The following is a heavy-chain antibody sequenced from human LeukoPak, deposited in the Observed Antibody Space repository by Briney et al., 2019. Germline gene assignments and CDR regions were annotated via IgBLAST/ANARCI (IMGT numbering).Heavy chain of an antibody. CDR3: ARRWSAWFDP. D-gene: IGHD2-8*01. Sequence: SETLSLTCAVYGGSFSGYYWSWIRQPPGKGLEWIGEINHSGSTNYNPSLKSRVTISVDTSKNQFSLKLSSVTAADTAVYYCARRWSAWFDPWGQGTLVTVSS. CDR2: INHSGST. V-gene: IGHV4-34*01. J-gene: IGHJ5*02. CDR1: GGSFSGYY.